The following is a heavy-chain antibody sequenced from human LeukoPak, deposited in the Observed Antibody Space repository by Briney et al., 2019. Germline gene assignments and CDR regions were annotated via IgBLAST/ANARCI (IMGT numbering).Heavy chain of an antibody. Sequence: SETLSLTCTVSGVSISSYYWSWIRQPPGKGLEWIGYIYYSGSTNYNPSLKSRVTISVDTSKNQFSLKLSSVTAADTAVYYCARRRGYSYGDLWVNWFDPWGQGTLVTVSS. CDR3: ARRRGYSYGDLWVNWFDP. J-gene: IGHJ5*02. CDR2: IYYSGST. D-gene: IGHD5-18*01. V-gene: IGHV4-59*08. CDR1: GVSISSYY.